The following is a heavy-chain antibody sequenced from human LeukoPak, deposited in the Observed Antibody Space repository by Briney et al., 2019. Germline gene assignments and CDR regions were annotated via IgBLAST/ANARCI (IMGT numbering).Heavy chain of an antibody. CDR1: GFTFRNYG. CDR3: AREGQYFGSGSYYKDHYKFDY. Sequence: GGSLRLSCAASGFTFRNYGMSWVRQAPGKGLEWVSYISSPTTYYADSVKDRFTISRDNAKNSLYLQMNSLRAEDTAVYYCAREGQYFGSGSYYKDHYKFDYWGQGTLVTVSS. CDR2: ISSPTT. J-gene: IGHJ4*02. V-gene: IGHV3-48*04. D-gene: IGHD3-10*01.